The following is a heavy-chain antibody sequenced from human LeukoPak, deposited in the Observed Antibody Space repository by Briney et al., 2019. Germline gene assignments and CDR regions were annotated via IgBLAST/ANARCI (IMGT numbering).Heavy chain of an antibody. V-gene: IGHV3-23*01. CDR2: ISGSGGST. D-gene: IGHD3-10*01. CDR3: TSGVRGVMNY. J-gene: IGHJ4*02. CDR1: GFTFSSYA. Sequence: GALRLSCAASGFTFSSYAMSWVRQAPGKGLEWVSAISGSGGSTYYADSVKGRFTISRDNSKNTLYLQMNSLRAEDTAVYYCTSGVRGVMNYWGQGTLVTVSS.